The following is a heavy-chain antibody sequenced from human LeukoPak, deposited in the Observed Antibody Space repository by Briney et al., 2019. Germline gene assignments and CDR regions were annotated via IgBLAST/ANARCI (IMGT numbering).Heavy chain of an antibody. CDR1: GGSISSGGYY. D-gene: IGHD6-13*01. Sequence: PSQTLSLTCTVSGGSISSGGYYWSWIRQHPGKGLEWIGYIYYSGSTYYNPSLKSRVTISVDTSKNQFSLKMTSVTAADTAVYYCARQPDSGLYTSSWRFYYGMDVWGQGTTVTVSS. V-gene: IGHV4-31*03. CDR2: IYYSGST. CDR3: ARQPDSGLYTSSWRFYYGMDV. J-gene: IGHJ6*02.